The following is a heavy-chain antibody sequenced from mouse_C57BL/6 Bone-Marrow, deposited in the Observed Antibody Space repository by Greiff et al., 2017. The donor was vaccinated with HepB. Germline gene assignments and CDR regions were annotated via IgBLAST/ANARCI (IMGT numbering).Heavy chain of an antibody. Sequence: QVQLQQSGAELARPGASVKLSCKASGYTFTSYGISWVKQRPGQGLEWIGEIYPRSGNTYYNEKFKGKATLTADKSSSTAYMELRSLTSEDSAVYFCARFSYGYKFAYWGQGTLVTVSA. J-gene: IGHJ3*01. CDR1: GYTFTSYG. V-gene: IGHV1-81*01. CDR3: ARFSYGYKFAY. CDR2: IYPRSGNT. D-gene: IGHD2-2*01.